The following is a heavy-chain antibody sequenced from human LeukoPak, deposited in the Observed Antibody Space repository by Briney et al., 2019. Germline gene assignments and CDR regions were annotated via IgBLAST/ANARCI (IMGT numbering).Heavy chain of an antibody. D-gene: IGHD6-19*01. CDR1: GFTFNSYA. CDR2: TTDSGDST. V-gene: IGHV3-23*01. Sequence: GGSLRLSSAASGFTFNSYAMSWVRQAPGKGLEWVSGTTDSGDSTYYADSVKGRFTISRDNSKNTLYLQMNSLGAEATAVYNCAKTGGTSGWLRDLGYSGQGTLVTVSS. J-gene: IGHJ4*02. CDR3: AKTGGTSGWLRDLGY.